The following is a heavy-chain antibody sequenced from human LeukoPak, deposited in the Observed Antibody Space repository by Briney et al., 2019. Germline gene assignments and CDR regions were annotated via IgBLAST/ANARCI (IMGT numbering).Heavy chain of an antibody. V-gene: IGHV3-30*04. CDR2: ISYDGSNK. CDR1: GFTFSSYA. D-gene: IGHD6-19*01. CDR3: ARGVRIAVAGYIDY. Sequence: GGSLRLSCAASGFTFSSYAMHWVRQAPGKGLEWVAAISYDGSNKKYADSVKGRFTISRDNSKNMLYLQMNSLRAEDRTVYYCARGVRIAVAGYIDYWGQGTLVTVSS. J-gene: IGHJ4*02.